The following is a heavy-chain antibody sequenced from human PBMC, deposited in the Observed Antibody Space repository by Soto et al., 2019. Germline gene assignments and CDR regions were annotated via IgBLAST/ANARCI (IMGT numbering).Heavy chain of an antibody. V-gene: IGHV3-21*01. CDR2: ISSSSSYI. Sequence: GGSLRLSCAASGFTFSSYSMNWVRQAPGKGLEWVSSISSSSSYIYYADSVKGRFTISRDNAKNSLYLQMNSLRAEDTAVYYCARDGTTIAAEGAFDIWGQGTMVTVSS. CDR1: GFTFSSYS. D-gene: IGHD6-13*01. CDR3: ARDGTTIAAEGAFDI. J-gene: IGHJ3*02.